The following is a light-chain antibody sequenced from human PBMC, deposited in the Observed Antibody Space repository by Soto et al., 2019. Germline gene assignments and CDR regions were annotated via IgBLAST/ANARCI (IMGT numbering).Light chain of an antibody. J-gene: IGLJ2*01. CDR2: GNS. Sequence: QSVLTQPPSVSGAPGQRVTISCTGSSSNIGAGFNVHWYQQLPGTAPKLIIFGNSNRPSGVPDRFSGSKSGTSPSLAITGLQADDEADYYCQSYDSSLSGVVFGGGTKLTVL. V-gene: IGLV1-40*01. CDR1: SSNIGAGFN. CDR3: QSYDSSLSGVV.